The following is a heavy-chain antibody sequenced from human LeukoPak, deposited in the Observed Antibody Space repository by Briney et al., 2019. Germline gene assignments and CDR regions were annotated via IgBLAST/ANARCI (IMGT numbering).Heavy chain of an antibody. CDR3: ARGVAAAGINWFDP. J-gene: IGHJ5*02. V-gene: IGHV1-2*06. CDR1: GYTFTSYY. D-gene: IGHD6-13*01. Sequence: ASVKVSFKASGYTFTSYYMHWVRQAPGQGLEWMGRINPNSGGTNYAQKFQGRVTMTRDPSISTAYMELSRRTSGDTAVYYCARGVAAAGINWFDPWVQGTVVTVSS. CDR2: INPNSGGT.